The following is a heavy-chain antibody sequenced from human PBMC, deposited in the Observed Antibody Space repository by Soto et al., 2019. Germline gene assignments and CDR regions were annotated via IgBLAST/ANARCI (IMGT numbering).Heavy chain of an antibody. D-gene: IGHD4-17*01. CDR3: ARDWGLTTALGFDY. V-gene: IGHV1-3*05. J-gene: IGHJ4*02. Sequence: QVQLVQSGAEEKKPGASVKVSCKASGYTFTSYAMHWVRQAPGQRLERMGWINAGNGNTKYSQKFQGRVTITRDTSASTAYMELSSLRSEDTAVYYCARDWGLTTALGFDYWGQGTLVTVSS. CDR1: GYTFTSYA. CDR2: INAGNGNT.